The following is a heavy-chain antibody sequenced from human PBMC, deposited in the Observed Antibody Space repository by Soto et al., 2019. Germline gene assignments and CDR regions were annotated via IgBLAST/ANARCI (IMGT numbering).Heavy chain of an antibody. CDR3: ARPIQYYFDTSAQSAWFDP. J-gene: IGHJ5*02. V-gene: IGHV1-69*13. CDR2: IIPIFGTP. D-gene: IGHD3-22*01. CDR1: GGTFSSYG. Sequence: SVKVSCKASGGTFSSYGISWVRQAPGQRLEWMGGIIPIFGTPNYAQKFQGRVTITADESTSTAYMELSSLRSEDTAVYYCARPIQYYFDTSAQSAWFDPWGQGTLVTVSS.